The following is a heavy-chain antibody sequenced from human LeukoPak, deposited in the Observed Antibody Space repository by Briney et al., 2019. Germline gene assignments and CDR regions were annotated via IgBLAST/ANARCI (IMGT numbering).Heavy chain of an antibody. D-gene: IGHD6-19*01. CDR2: MSSSGGT. CDR3: ARDRTSGWNYFDY. J-gene: IGHJ4*02. CDR1: GGSISSYY. Sequence: SETLSLTCTVSGGSISSYYWSWIRQPAGKGLEWIGRMSSSGGTSCNPSLKSRVTMSLDTSKNQFSPRLSSVTAADTAVYFCARDRTSGWNYFDYWGQGTLVTVSS. V-gene: IGHV4-4*07.